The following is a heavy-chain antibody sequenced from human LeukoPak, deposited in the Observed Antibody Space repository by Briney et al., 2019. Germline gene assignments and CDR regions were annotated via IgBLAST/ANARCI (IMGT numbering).Heavy chain of an antibody. CDR2: ISTYNGNT. Sequence: ASVKVSCKASGYTFNSYDISWVRQAPEQGLEWIAWISTYNGNTNYALKVQGRATMTTDTSTSTAYMELRSLRSDDTAVYYCARVLRYDFWSAYYFDYWGQGTLVTVSS. CDR3: ARVLRYDFWSAYYFDY. CDR1: GYTFNSYD. V-gene: IGHV1-18*01. D-gene: IGHD3-3*01. J-gene: IGHJ4*02.